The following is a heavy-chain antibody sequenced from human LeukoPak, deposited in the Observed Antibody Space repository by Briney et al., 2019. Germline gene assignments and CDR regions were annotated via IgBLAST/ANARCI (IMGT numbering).Heavy chain of an antibody. J-gene: IGHJ4*02. Sequence: SETLSLTCTVSGGSISTYYWSWIRQPPGKGLEWIGYIYSSGSANYNPSLKSRVTISVDMSNNQFSLKLRSVTAADTAVYYCARDVSGSYYDGSDYWGQGAPVTVSS. V-gene: IGHV4-59*01. CDR2: IYSSGSA. CDR3: ARDVSGSYYDGSDY. D-gene: IGHD1-26*01. CDR1: GGSISTYY.